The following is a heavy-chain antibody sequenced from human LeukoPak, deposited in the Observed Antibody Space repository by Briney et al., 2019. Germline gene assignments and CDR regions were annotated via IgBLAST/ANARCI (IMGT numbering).Heavy chain of an antibody. D-gene: IGHD2-15*01. CDR3: ARQVVVGHAFDY. Sequence: SETLSLTCAVYGGSFSGYYWSWIRQPPGKGLEWIGEINHSGSTNYNPSLKSRVTISVDTSKNQFSLKLSSVTAADTAVYYCARQVVVGHAFDYWGQGTLVTVSS. J-gene: IGHJ4*02. V-gene: IGHV4-34*01. CDR2: INHSGST. CDR1: GGSFSGYY.